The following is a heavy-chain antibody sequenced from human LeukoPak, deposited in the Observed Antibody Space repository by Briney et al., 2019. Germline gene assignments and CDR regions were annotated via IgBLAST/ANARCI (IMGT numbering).Heavy chain of an antibody. V-gene: IGHV1-69*01. CDR2: IIPIFGTA. J-gene: IGHJ3*02. CDR1: GGTFSSYA. D-gene: IGHD1-1*01. Sequence: SVKVSCKASGGTFSSYAISWVRQAPGQGLEWMGGIIPIFGTANYAQKFQGRVTITADESTSTAYMELSSLRSEDTAVYYCARDRYNWNDAMAFDIWGQGTMVTVSS. CDR3: ARDRYNWNDAMAFDI.